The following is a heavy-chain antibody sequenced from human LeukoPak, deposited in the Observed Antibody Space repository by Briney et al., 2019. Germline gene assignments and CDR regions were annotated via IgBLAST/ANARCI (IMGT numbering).Heavy chain of an antibody. Sequence: GGSLRLSCAASGFTFSSYWISWVRQAPGKGLEWVANIKHDGSEKYYVDSVKGRFTISRDNAKNSLYLQMNSLRAEDTAVYYCARSGSYWGAYYFDYWGQGTLVTVSS. V-gene: IGHV3-7*03. CDR1: GFTFSSYW. CDR2: IKHDGSEK. J-gene: IGHJ4*02. D-gene: IGHD1-26*01. CDR3: ARSGSYWGAYYFDY.